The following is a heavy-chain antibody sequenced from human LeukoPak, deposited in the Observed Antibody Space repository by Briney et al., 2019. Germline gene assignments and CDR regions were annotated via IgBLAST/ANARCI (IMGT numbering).Heavy chain of an antibody. J-gene: IGHJ4*02. V-gene: IGHV4-34*12. CDR1: GGSLSGYY. CDR2: IIHRGST. D-gene: IGHD2-2*01. Sequence: SETLSLTCAVYGGSLSGYYWSWIRQPPGKGLEWIGEIIHRGSTNYNPSLKSRVTISVDTSKNQFSLKLSSVTAAGTAVYYCARLFKPAFEYWGQGTLVTVSS. CDR3: ARLFKPAFEY.